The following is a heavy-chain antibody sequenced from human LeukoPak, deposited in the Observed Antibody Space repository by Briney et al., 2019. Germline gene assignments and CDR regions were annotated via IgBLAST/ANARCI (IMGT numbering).Heavy chain of an antibody. CDR3: AKDRTVAPGRAYGGANWFDP. CDR2: ISGSGGST. Sequence: GGSLRISCAASGFTFSSHAMSWVRQAPGKGLEWVALISGSGGSTYYGDSVNGRFTISRDNSNNTVYLQMNSLTTEDTAVYYCAKDRTVAPGRAYGGANWFDPWGQGTLVTVSS. CDR1: GFTFSSHA. J-gene: IGHJ5*02. D-gene: IGHD3-16*01. V-gene: IGHV3-23*01.